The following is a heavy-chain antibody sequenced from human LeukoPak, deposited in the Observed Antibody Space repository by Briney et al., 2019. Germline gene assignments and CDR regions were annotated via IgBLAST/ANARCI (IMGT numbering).Heavy chain of an antibody. Sequence: SETLSLTCTVSGVSISSYYWNWIRQPPRKRLEWIGYIYYSGSTNYNPSLKSRVTISVDTSKNQFSLKLSSVTAADTAVYYCARGGWYPESFQHWGQGALVTVSS. CDR2: IYYSGST. D-gene: IGHD6-19*01. V-gene: IGHV4-59*01. J-gene: IGHJ1*01. CDR3: ARGGWYPESFQH. CDR1: GVSISSYY.